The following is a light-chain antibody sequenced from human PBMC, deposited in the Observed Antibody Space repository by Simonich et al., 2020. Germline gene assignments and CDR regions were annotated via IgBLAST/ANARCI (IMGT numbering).Light chain of an antibody. CDR3: QSYDSSNYWV. CDR1: SGSIASNY. CDR2: EDN. V-gene: IGLV6-57*01. Sequence: NFMLTQPHSVSESPGKTVTISCTRSSGSIASNYVQWYQQRPGRSPTTVIYEDNQRPSGVPDRFSGSIDSSSNSASLTISGLKTEDEADYYCQSYDSSNYWVFGGGTKLTVL. J-gene: IGLJ3*02.